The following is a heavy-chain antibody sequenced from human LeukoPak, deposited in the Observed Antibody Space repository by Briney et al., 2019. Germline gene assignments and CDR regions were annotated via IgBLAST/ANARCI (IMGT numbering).Heavy chain of an antibody. D-gene: IGHD3-9*01. CDR1: GYSFTSYW. V-gene: IGHV5-51*01. CDR3: ARHSEQLGYYDILTGYYIDY. J-gene: IGHJ4*02. Sequence: GESLKISCKGSGYSFTSYWIGWVRQMPGKGVEWMGIIYPGDSDTRYSPSFQGQVTISADKSISTAYLQWSSLKASDTAMYYCARHSEQLGYYDILTGYYIDYWGQGTLVTVSS. CDR2: IYPGDSDT.